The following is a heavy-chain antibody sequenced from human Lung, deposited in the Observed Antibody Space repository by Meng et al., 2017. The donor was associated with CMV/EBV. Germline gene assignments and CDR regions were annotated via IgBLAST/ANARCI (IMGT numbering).Heavy chain of an antibody. CDR3: SPWWAFGP. CDR1: GLSVTYGW. Sequence: LACVVSGLSVTYGWMSWVRQAPGKGLEWVGRIKCKTSGGTIAYAASVKYRFTISRDDSDNTVYLHMDNLRTEDTAVYYCSPWWAFGPWGQGNLVTVSS. V-gene: IGHV3-15*01. D-gene: IGHD2-15*01. J-gene: IGHJ5*02. CDR2: IKCKTSGGTI.